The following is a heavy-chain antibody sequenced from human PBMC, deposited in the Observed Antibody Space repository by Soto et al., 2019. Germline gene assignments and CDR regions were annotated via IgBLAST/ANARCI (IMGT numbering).Heavy chain of an antibody. CDR1: GFSFSSSA. D-gene: IGHD3-22*01. CDR3: ARRGPDYYDNTGYYYFDY. Sequence: QVHLVESGGGVVQPGRSLRLSCAASGFSFSSSAMHWVRQAPGKGLEWVAALSHDDTVNYCADSVKGRFTISRDNSKNPLYLQMNSLRAEDTAVYYCARRGPDYYDNTGYYYFDYWGQGTLVTVSS. CDR2: LSHDDTVN. V-gene: IGHV3-30-3*01. J-gene: IGHJ4*02.